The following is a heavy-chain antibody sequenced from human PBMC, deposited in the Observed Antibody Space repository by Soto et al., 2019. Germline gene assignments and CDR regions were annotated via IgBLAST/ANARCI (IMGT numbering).Heavy chain of an antibody. J-gene: IGHJ6*02. CDR1: GGTFRTAA. Sequence: QVHLEQSGAEVKKPGSSVKVSCKASGGTFRTAAVSWVRQAPGQGLEWLGGIMPVFRTPDYAQKFQGRDTITADESTSTAYMELSGMRSDDTAVYYGARDNDRPQLGGNYYYILDVWGQGTTITVSS. CDR3: ARDNDRPQLGGNYYYILDV. D-gene: IGHD2-8*01. CDR2: IMPVFRTP. V-gene: IGHV1-69*12.